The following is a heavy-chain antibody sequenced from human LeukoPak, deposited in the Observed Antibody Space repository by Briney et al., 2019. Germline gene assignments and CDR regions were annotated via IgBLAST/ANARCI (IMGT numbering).Heavy chain of an antibody. J-gene: IGHJ4*02. CDR3: ATIAVAGTEGSFDY. CDR1: GFTFSSYG. D-gene: IGHD6-19*01. V-gene: IGHV3-30*03. CDR2: ISYDGSNK. Sequence: PGGSLRLSCAASGFTFSSYGMHWVRQAPGKGLEWVAVISYDGSNKYYADSVKGRFTISRDNSKNTLYLQMNSLRAEDTAVYYCATIAVAGTEGSFDYWGQGTLVTVSS.